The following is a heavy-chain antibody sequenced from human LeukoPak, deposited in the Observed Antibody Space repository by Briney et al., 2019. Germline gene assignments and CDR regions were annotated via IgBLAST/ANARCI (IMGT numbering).Heavy chain of an antibody. CDR3: ARDSFAGYDSSGYSSYDY. Sequence: EASVKVSCKTSGYSFTSYHMHWLRQAPGQGLEWVGILKSSGDTTVYAQKFQGRVTVTRDTSTSTVYMELSSLSSEDTAVYYCARDSFAGYDSSGYSSYDYWGQGTLVTVSS. CDR2: LKSSGDTT. V-gene: IGHV1-46*01. J-gene: IGHJ4*02. CDR1: GYSFTSYH. D-gene: IGHD3-22*01.